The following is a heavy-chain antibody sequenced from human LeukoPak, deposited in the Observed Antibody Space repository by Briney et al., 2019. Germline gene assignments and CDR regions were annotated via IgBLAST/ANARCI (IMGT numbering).Heavy chain of an antibody. D-gene: IGHD2-2*01. V-gene: IGHV3-30*01. J-gene: IGHJ5*02. CDR3: ARNSLPAARLKGNWFDP. Sequence: GSLRLSCAASGFTFSSYAMHWVRQAPGKGLEWVAVISYDGSNKYYADSVKGRFTISRDNSKNTLYLQMNSLRAEDTAVYYCARNSLPAARLKGNWFDPWGQGTTVTVSS. CDR1: GFTFSSYA. CDR2: ISYDGSNK.